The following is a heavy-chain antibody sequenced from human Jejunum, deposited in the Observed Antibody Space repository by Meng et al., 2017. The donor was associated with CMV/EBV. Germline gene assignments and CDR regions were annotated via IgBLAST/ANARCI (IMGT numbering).Heavy chain of an antibody. D-gene: IGHD6-6*01. CDR1: GDSISGSTYY. CDR3: ARMTYSSSPVD. Sequence: HLPLPEPGPGLVKPSETLSLTCLVSGDSISGSTYYWGWIRQPPGKGLEWIGNIYYSGSTYYPPSLKSRVSISVDTSTNQFSLRLSSMTAADTAVYYCARMTYSSSPVDWGQGTLVTVS. CDR2: IYYSGST. V-gene: IGHV4-39*07. J-gene: IGHJ4*02.